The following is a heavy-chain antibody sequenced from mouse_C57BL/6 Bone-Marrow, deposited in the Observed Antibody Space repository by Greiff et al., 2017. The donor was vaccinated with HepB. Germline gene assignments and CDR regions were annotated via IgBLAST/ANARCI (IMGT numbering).Heavy chain of an antibody. Sequence: EVKLQQSGAELVRPGASVKLSCTASGFNIKDDYMHWVKQRPEQGLEWIGWIDTENGDTEYASKFQGKATITADTSSNTAYLQLSSLTSEDTAVYYCTTEGSTTVVGYWGKGTTLTVSS. J-gene: IGHJ2*01. V-gene: IGHV14-4*01. CDR2: IDTENGDT. D-gene: IGHD1-1*01. CDR1: GFNIKDDY. CDR3: TTEGSTTVVGY.